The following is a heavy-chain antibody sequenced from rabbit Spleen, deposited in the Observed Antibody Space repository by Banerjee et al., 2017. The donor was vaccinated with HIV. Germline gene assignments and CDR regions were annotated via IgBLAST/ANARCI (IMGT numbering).Heavy chain of an antibody. V-gene: IGHV1S7*01. CDR2: IYAAKGST. CDR1: GIDFTNYY. J-gene: IGHJ4*01. CDR3: VRVPTMTVLIDGYYFNL. D-gene: IGHD2-1*01. Sequence: QLTETGGGLVQPGGSLTLSCKASGIDFTNYYITWVRQAPGKGLEWIGIIYAAKGSTDYASWVNGRFTISSDNAQSTVDLQLNSLTAADTATYFCVRVPTMTVLIDGYYFNLWGQGTLVTVS.